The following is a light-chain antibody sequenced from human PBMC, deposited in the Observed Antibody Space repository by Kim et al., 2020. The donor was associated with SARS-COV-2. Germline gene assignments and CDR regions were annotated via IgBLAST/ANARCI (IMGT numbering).Light chain of an antibody. V-gene: IGKV3-15*01. CDR1: QSVSSN. CDR3: LHYNNWPLT. Sequence: VSPGERATLSCRASQSVSSNLAWYQQKPGQAPRLLIYGASTRATGIPARFSGSGSGTEFTLTISSLQSEDFAVYYCLHYNNWPLTFGGGTKVDIK. J-gene: IGKJ4*01. CDR2: GAS.